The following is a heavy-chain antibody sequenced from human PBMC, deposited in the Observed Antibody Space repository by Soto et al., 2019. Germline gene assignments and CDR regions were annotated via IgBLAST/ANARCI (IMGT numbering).Heavy chain of an antibody. CDR1: GFSLSNYV. J-gene: IGHJ3*02. CDR3: AIHAGRGVFDI. Sequence: GGYLRLSCAASGFSLSNYVMNWVRQAPWKGLEWISSIGSSSGTMFHADSVKGRFTISTDSAKNSLYLQMNSLRAEDTAVYYCAIHAGRGVFDIWGKGTMVIGS. CDR2: IGSSSGTM. D-gene: IGHD3-10*01. V-gene: IGHV3-48*01.